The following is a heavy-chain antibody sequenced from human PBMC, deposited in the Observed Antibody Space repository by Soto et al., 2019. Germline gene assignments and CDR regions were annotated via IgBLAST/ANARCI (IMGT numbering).Heavy chain of an antibody. J-gene: IGHJ6*02. CDR2: ISYDGSAK. CDR1: GFTFRSYG. V-gene: IGHV3-30*18. CDR3: SKDHFSIWGESYYPYGFDV. D-gene: IGHD3-10*01. Sequence: QVQLVESGGGVVQPGRSLRLSCVASGFTFRSYGMHWVRQAPGKGLEWVAVISYDGSAKYYADSVKGRFTVSRVKSNTKLYLEINNLSAEDKAVNYGSKDHFSIWGESYYPYGFDVWGQATTVTVSS.